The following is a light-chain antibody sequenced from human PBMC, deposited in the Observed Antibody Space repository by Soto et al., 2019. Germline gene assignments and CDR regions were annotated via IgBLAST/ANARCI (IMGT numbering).Light chain of an antibody. V-gene: IGKV1-5*01. J-gene: IGKJ1*01. CDR2: DAS. Sequence: DIQMTQSPSTLSASVGDRVTITCRASQSISSWLAWYQQKPGKAPKLLIYDASSLESGVPSRFSGSGSGTELTLTISSLQPDDFATYYCQHRGAFGQGTKVEIK. CDR3: QHRGA. CDR1: QSISSW.